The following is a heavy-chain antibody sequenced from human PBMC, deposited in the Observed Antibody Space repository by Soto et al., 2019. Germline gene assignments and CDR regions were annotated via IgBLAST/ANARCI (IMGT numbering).Heavy chain of an antibody. CDR3: ARDLYYYDSSAPPAILGFDY. D-gene: IGHD3-22*01. Sequence: GGSLRLSCAASGFTFSSYAMHWVRQAPGKGLEWVAVISYDGSNKYYADSVKGRFTISRDNSKNTLYLQMNSLRAEDTAVYYCARDLYYYDSSAPPAILGFDYWGQGTLVTVSS. V-gene: IGHV3-30-3*01. CDR1: GFTFSSYA. J-gene: IGHJ4*02. CDR2: ISYDGSNK.